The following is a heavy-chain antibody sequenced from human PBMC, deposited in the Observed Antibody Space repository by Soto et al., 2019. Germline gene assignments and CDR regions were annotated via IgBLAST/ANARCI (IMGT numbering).Heavy chain of an antibody. Sequence: QVQLVQSGAEVKKPGSSVNVSCKASGGTFGSYAISWVRQAPGQGLEWMGGIVPITATANYAQKFQGRATITAVESTSTASMHLSSLRSADTAVYYCARSQRSITSLDIYYYYYYGMDVWGHGTAVTVSS. D-gene: IGHD2-2*01. CDR3: ARSQRSITSLDIYYYYYYGMDV. CDR2: IVPITATA. CDR1: GGTFGSYA. V-gene: IGHV1-69*01. J-gene: IGHJ6*02.